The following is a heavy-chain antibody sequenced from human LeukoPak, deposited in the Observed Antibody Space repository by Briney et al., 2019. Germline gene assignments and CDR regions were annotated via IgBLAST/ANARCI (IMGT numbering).Heavy chain of an antibody. CDR2: IYYSGNS. V-gene: IGHV4-39*01. D-gene: IGHD3-3*01. Sequence: SETLSLTCTVSGGSISSSSYYWGWIRQPPGKGLEWIGSIYYSGNSYYNPSLKSRVTISVDTSKNQFSLKLSSVTVADTAVYYCARHGERHDFWSGYYTRNHPFDYWGQGTLVTVSS. J-gene: IGHJ4*02. CDR3: ARHGERHDFWSGYYTRNHPFDY. CDR1: GGSISSSSYY.